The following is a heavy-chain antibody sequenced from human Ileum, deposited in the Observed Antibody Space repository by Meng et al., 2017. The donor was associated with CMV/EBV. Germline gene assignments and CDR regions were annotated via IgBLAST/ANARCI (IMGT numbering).Heavy chain of an antibody. CDR3: ARAAARGVPVDL. Sequence: QFHLQESGPRLLQPSETLSLTCTVTGGSLTSYYWTWIRQPAGKGLEWIGRIHPTGTTDDNPSLRSRVSMSLDKSKNQFSLKLTSVTAADTAVYYCARAAARGVPVDLWGQGTLVTVSS. J-gene: IGHJ5*02. CDR2: IHPTGTT. D-gene: IGHD3-10*01. CDR1: GGSLTSYY. V-gene: IGHV4-4*07.